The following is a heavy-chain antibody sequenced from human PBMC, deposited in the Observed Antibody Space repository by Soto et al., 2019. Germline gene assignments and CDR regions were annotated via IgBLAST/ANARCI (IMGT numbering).Heavy chain of an antibody. CDR3: AREGGYDSSGYSKEEGAFDI. Sequence: GASVKVSCKASGHTFTSYYMHWVRQAPGQGLEWMGIINPSGGSTSYAQKFQGRVTMTRDTSTSTVYMELSSLRSEDTAVYYCAREGGYDSSGYSKEEGAFDIWGQGTMVTVSS. CDR2: INPSGGST. J-gene: IGHJ3*02. CDR1: GHTFTSYY. D-gene: IGHD3-22*01. V-gene: IGHV1-46*01.